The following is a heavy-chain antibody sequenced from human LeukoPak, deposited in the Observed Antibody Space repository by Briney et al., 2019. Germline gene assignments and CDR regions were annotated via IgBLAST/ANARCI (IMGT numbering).Heavy chain of an antibody. V-gene: IGHV4-31*03. CDR2: IYYSGST. J-gene: IGHJ4*02. Sequence: PSETLSLTCTVSGGSISSGGYYWSWIRQHPGKGLEWIGYIYYSGSTYYNPSLKSRVTISVDTSKNQFSLKLSSVTAADTAVYYCAREGSYCSSTSCQLYYFDYWGQGTLVTVSS. D-gene: IGHD2-2*01. CDR3: AREGSYCSSTSCQLYYFDY. CDR1: GGSISSGGYY.